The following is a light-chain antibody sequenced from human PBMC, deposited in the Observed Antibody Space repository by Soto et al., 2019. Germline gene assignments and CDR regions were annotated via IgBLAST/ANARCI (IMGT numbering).Light chain of an antibody. CDR1: QSVSSSY. CDR3: QQYGSLSWT. Sequence: IVFPHSPGTLSLSPEERATLSCRASQSVSSSYLAWYQQKAGQATRLLIYGASSRATGIPDRFSGSGSGTDFTLTISSLEPEDFAVYYCQQYGSLSWTFGQGTKVDIK. J-gene: IGKJ1*01. CDR2: GAS. V-gene: IGKV3-20*01.